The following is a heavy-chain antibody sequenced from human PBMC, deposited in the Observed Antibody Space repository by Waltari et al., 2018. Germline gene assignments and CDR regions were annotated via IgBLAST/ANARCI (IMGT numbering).Heavy chain of an antibody. CDR2: VGTVGDT. CDR3: VRGGSDAFDI. V-gene: IGHV3-13*01. J-gene: IGHJ3*02. CDR1: GCNIATYD. D-gene: IGHD3-16*01. Sequence: EVQLVESGGALVQPGGSLRLSCAASGCNIATYDMHWVRQVKGKGLEWVSAVGTVGDTLYSGSVKGRFTISRENVKNSLYLQMNSLRAVNTAVYYCVRGGSDAFDIWGQGTMVTVSS.